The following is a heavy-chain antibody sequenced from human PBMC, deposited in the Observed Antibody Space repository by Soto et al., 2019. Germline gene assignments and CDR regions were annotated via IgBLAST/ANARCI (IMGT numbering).Heavy chain of an antibody. CDR2: INAGNGNT. D-gene: IGHD2-2*01. Sequence: ASVKVSCKASGYTFTSYAMHWVRQAPGQRLEWMGWINAGNGNTKYSQKFQGRVTITRDTSASTAYMELSSLRSEDTAVYYCARDRVVVVPGRSSRMYYYYYMDVWGKGTTVTVSS. CDR3: ARDRVVVVPGRSSRMYYYYYMDV. J-gene: IGHJ6*03. CDR1: GYTFTSYA. V-gene: IGHV1-3*01.